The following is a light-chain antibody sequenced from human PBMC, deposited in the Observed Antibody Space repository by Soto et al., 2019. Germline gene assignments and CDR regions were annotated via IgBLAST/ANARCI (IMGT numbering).Light chain of an antibody. CDR3: QQLNNYPRT. J-gene: IGKJ1*01. V-gene: IGKV1-9*01. CDR2: TAS. CDR1: QRISSY. Sequence: DIQLTQSPSFLSASVGDRVTITCRASQRISSYLAWYQQKPGKAPKLLISTASTLQSGVPSRFSGSGSGTEFTLTISSLQPEDFATYYCQQLNNYPRTFGQGTKVDIK.